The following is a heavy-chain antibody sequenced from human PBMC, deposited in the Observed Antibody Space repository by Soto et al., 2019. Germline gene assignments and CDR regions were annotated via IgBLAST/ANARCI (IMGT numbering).Heavy chain of an antibody. CDR2: ISRSGSTI. D-gene: IGHD1-26*01. J-gene: IGHJ4*02. Sequence: QVQLVESGGGLVKPGGSLRLSCAASGFTFTDYYMSWIRQAPGKGLEWVAYISRSGSTIYYADSVKGRFTISRDNAKNSLYLQMKSLIAEETDVYFCAREWGGGSYASGGQGPRVTVSS. V-gene: IGHV3-11*01. CDR1: GFTFTDYY. CDR3: AREWGGGSYAS.